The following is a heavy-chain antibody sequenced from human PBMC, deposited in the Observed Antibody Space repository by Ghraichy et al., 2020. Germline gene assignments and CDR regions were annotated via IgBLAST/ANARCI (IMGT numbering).Heavy chain of an antibody. Sequence: GGSLRLSCAASGFTFSNYAMSWVRQAPGKGLEWVSSITYSVGSTYYADSVRGRFTIFRDNSNNMLSLQMSSLRAEDTAVYYCATGDYGDYPNTFNIRGQGTLVTVSS. CDR3: ATGDYGDYPNTFNI. D-gene: IGHD4-17*01. CDR1: GFTFSNYA. V-gene: IGHV3-23*01. J-gene: IGHJ3*02. CDR2: ITYSVGST.